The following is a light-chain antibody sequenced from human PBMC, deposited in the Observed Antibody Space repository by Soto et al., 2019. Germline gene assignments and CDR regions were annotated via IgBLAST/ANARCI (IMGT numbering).Light chain of an antibody. J-gene: IGKJ4*01. CDR2: DAS. CDR3: QQRSKWPLT. V-gene: IGKV3-11*01. CDR1: ESISSY. Sequence: EIVLTQSPATLSLSPGERATLSCRASESISSYLAWYQQRPGQAPSLLIYDASNRATGIPVRFSGSGSGTDFTLTIDNLEPEDFAVYYCQQRSKWPLTFGGGTKVEI.